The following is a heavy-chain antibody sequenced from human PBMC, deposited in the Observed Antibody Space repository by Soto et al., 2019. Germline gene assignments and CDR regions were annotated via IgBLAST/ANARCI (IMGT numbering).Heavy chain of an antibody. J-gene: IGHJ6*02. CDR1: GFTFTSSA. Sequence: VASVKVSCKASGFTFTSSAVQWVRQARGQRLEWIGWIVVGSGNTNYAQKFQERVTITRDMSTSTAYMELSSLRSEDTAVYYCAARRFLVHYYYYGMDVWGQGTTVTVSS. CDR3: AARRFLVHYYYYGMDV. V-gene: IGHV1-58*01. CDR2: IVVGSGNT. D-gene: IGHD3-3*01.